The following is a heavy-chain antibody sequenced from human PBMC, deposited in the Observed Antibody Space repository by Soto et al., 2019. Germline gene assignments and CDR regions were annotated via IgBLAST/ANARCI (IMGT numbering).Heavy chain of an antibody. Sequence: QVQLQESGPGLVKPSQTLSLTCTVSGGSISSGGYYWRWIRQHPGKGLEWIGYIYYSGSTYYNPSLKSRVTISVDTSKNQFSLKLSSVTDADTAVYYCARAAMITFGGVIVRSFTHFDYWGQGTLVTVSS. CDR2: IYYSGST. D-gene: IGHD3-16*02. J-gene: IGHJ4*02. CDR3: ARAAMITFGGVIVRSFTHFDY. CDR1: GGSISSGGYY. V-gene: IGHV4-31*03.